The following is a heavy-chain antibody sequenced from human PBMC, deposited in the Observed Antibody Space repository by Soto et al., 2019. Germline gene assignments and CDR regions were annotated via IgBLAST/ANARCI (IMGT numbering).Heavy chain of an antibody. Sequence: EVQVLESGGDLVQPGGSLRLSCTASGLIFSSYAMSWVRQAPGKGLEWVSAISGTGGSIYYADSVRGRFTISRDNPKNTLYLQMDSLRAEDTAIYYCARVGKTRGGDVVWYYYYMDVWGKGTTVTVSS. V-gene: IGHV3-23*01. CDR3: ARVGKTRGGDVVWYYYYMDV. J-gene: IGHJ6*03. CDR2: ISGTGGSI. D-gene: IGHD2-15*01. CDR1: GLIFSSYA.